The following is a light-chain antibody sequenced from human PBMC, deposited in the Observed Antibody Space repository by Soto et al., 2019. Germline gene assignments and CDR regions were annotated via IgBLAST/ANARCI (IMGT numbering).Light chain of an antibody. CDR1: SNDVGNYNL. Sequence: ALPQPASVSESPGQSITISCTGSSNDVGNYNLVSWYQQHPGKAPQLMIFEGSKRPSGVSNRFSGSKSGNTASLTISGLQAEDEADYYCCSYAGSSSYVVGTGTKV. CDR2: EGS. J-gene: IGLJ1*01. CDR3: CSYAGSSSYV. V-gene: IGLV2-23*01.